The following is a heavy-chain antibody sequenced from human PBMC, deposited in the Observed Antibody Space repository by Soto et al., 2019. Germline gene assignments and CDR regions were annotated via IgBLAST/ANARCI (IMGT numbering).Heavy chain of an antibody. V-gene: IGHV4-59*01. Sequence: QVQLQESGPGLVKPSETLSLTCTASGGSISSYYWSWIRQPPGKGLEWIGYVYYSGNTHYNPSLKSRVTISIDTSKNQFSLNLSSVTAADTAVYYCARDNGDFDYWGQGTLVTVSS. CDR2: VYYSGNT. CDR3: ARDNGDFDY. J-gene: IGHJ4*02. CDR1: GGSISSYY. D-gene: IGHD4-17*01.